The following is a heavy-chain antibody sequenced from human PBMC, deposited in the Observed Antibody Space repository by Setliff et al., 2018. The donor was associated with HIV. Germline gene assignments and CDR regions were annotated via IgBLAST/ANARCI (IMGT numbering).Heavy chain of an antibody. CDR1: GYTFTSYA. V-gene: IGHV1-3*01. D-gene: IGHD6-19*01. CDR2: VNADNGNT. CDR3: AREGQWLA. Sequence: GASVKVSCKASGYTFTSYALHWVRQAPGQRLEWMGWVNADNGNTKYSEKFQGRVTITRDTAASTVYMELSSLKSEDTAVYYCAREGQWLAWGQGTLGTVSS. J-gene: IGHJ5*02.